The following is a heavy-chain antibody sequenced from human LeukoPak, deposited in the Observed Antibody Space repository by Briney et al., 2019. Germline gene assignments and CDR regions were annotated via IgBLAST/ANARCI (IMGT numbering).Heavy chain of an antibody. Sequence: GASVKVSCKASGYTLTNYDITWVRQAPGQGLEWLGWIRTHNSDTNYAQKFQGRVTMAEDTSTDTAYMELSSLRSEDTAVYYCATGPRRYFDYWGQGTLVTVSS. V-gene: IGHV1-18*01. CDR3: ATGPRRYFDY. J-gene: IGHJ4*02. D-gene: IGHD3-9*01. CDR2: IRTHNSDT. CDR1: GYTLTNYD.